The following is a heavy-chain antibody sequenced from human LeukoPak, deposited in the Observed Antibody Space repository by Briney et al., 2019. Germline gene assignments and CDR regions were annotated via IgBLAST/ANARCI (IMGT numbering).Heavy chain of an antibody. V-gene: IGHV4-39*07. CDR3: ASGNGDYSFDY. CDR2: FYYSGST. J-gene: IGHJ4*02. D-gene: IGHD4-17*01. Sequence: PSETLSLTCTVSGGSIRSSSYYWRWIRQPPVKGLEWIGSFYYSGSTYHNPSLKSRVSIPVDTSKNQFSLKLRSVTAADTAVYYCASGNGDYSFDYWGQGTLVTVSS. CDR1: GGSIRSSSYY.